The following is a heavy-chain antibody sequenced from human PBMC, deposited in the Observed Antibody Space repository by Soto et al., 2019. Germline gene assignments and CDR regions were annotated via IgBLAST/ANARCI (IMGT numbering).Heavy chain of an antibody. CDR1: GGIFSTYA. D-gene: IGHD3-10*01. V-gene: IGHV1-69*13. CDR3: ARDRDDYGSGNYYNRIDF. CDR2: IIPLFGTP. Sequence: SVKFSCKASGGIFSTYAISWLRQAPGQGLEWMGGIIPLFGTPNYAQRFQGRVTITADESTSTAYMELSRLRSEDTAVYYCARDRDDYGSGNYYNRIDFWGQGTLVTVSS. J-gene: IGHJ4*02.